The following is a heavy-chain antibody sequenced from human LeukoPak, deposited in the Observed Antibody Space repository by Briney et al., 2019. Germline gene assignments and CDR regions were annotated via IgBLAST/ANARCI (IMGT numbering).Heavy chain of an antibody. CDR1: GFTFTAYG. CDR2: ISFDGSGQ. Sequence: PGGSLRLSCAASGFTFTAYGMHWVCQAPGKGLEWLAVISFDGSGQYYADSVKGRFTISRDDSKNMLYLQMNSLRVEDTAVYYCARDLNLGTTDSYWGQGTLVTISS. D-gene: IGHD1-14*01. CDR3: ARDLNLGTTDSY. V-gene: IGHV3-30*03. J-gene: IGHJ4*02.